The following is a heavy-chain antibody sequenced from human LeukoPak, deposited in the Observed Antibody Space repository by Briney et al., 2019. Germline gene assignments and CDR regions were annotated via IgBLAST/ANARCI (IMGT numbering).Heavy chain of an antibody. D-gene: IGHD3-10*01. CDR2: MYRSRTV. CDR1: AASINSGDYA. CDR3: ARCPSHGSGTYYKAPLDP. Sequence: SDTLSPTFTLSAASINSGDYAWNWIPQARGKGLEWIGYMYRSRTVYYNPSLDNRVTKSLETSKNQVSLTLSSLPAGDTVVDYCARCPSHGSGTYYKAPLDPGGQGTVLPLS. J-gene: IGHJ5*02. V-gene: IGHV4-30-2*01.